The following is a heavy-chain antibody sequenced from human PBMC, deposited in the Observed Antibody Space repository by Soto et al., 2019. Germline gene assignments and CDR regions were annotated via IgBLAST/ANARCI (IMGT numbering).Heavy chain of an antibody. D-gene: IGHD4-4*01. J-gene: IGHJ3*02. CDR2: ISVDSGNT. V-gene: IGHV1-18*01. CDR3: ARRNNAFHI. CDR1: GYKFSSYA. Sequence: QGQLVQSGAEVKKPGASVKVSCKASGYKFSSYALSWVRQAPGQGLEWLGWISVDSGNTKYVQRLQDRVSMTTDTSTGTAYMKLTSLRSEDTAVYYCARRNNAFHIWGQGTMVTVSS.